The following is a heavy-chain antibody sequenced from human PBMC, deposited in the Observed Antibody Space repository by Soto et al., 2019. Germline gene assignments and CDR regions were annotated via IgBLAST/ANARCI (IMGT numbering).Heavy chain of an antibody. J-gene: IGHJ6*02. V-gene: IGHV3-11*06. CDR1: GFTFSDYY. CDR2: ISSSSSYI. Sequence: GGSLRLSCAASGFTFSDYYMSWIRQAPGKGLEWVSSISSSSSYIYYADSVKGRFTISRDNAKNSLYLQMNSLRAEDTAVYYCAREGTDPRITMVRGVIPPYYYYGMDVWGQGTTVTVSS. CDR3: AREGTDPRITMVRGVIPPYYYYGMDV. D-gene: IGHD3-10*01.